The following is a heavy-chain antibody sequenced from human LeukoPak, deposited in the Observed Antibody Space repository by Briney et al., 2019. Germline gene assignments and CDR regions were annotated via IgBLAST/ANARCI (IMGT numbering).Heavy chain of an antibody. Sequence: GGSLRLSCAASGFTFSDYWMHWVRQAPGKGLVWVSRIDLAGEYTAYADSVKGRFTISRDNAKNTLYLQMNSLRAEDTAVYYCASGNSHAFDIWGQGTMVTVSS. V-gene: IGHV3-74*01. CDR2: IDLAGEYT. J-gene: IGHJ3*02. CDR3: ASGNSHAFDI. CDR1: GFTFSDYW.